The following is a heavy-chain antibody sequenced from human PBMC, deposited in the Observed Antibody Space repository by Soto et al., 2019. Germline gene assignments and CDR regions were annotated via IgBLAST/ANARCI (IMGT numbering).Heavy chain of an antibody. V-gene: IGHV4-59*01. D-gene: IGHD1-26*01. CDR2: IYYSGST. Sequence: SETLYLTSTVPGGSISSYYWSWIRQPPGKGLEWIGYIYYSGSTNYNPSLKSRVTISVDTSKNQFSLKLSSVTAADTAVYYCARGGQWELLGGDTWFDPWGQGTLVTISS. J-gene: IGHJ5*02. CDR1: GGSISSYY. CDR3: ARGGQWELLGGDTWFDP.